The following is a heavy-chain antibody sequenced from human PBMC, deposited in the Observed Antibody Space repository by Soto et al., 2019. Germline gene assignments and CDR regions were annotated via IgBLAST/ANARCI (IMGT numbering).Heavy chain of an antibody. CDR1: GYTLTELS. CDR2: FDPEDGET. CDR3: ATDRVGATHFDY. Sequence: ASVKVSCKVSGYTLTELSMHWVRQAPGKGLEWMGGFDPEDGETIYAQKFQGRVTMTEDTSTDTSYMELSSLRSEDTAVYYCATDRVGATHFDYWGQGTLVTVSS. V-gene: IGHV1-24*01. D-gene: IGHD1-26*01. J-gene: IGHJ4*02.